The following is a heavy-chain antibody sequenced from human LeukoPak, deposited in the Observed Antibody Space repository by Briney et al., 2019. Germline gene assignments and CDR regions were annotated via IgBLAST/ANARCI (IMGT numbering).Heavy chain of an antibody. D-gene: IGHD3-16*02. J-gene: IGHJ4*02. CDR3: ATAGSYRFDH. V-gene: IGHV3-74*01. CDR1: GFTFSTYW. Sequence: GGSLRLFCAASGFTFSTYWMHWVRQAPGKGLMWVSRMNSGGSTINYADSVKGRFTISRDNAKNTLYLQMDSLRAEDTAVYYCATAGSYRFDHWGQGTLVTVSS. CDR2: MNSGGSTI.